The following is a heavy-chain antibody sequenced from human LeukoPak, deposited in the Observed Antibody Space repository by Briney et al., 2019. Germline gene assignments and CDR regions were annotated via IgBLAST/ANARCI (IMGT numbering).Heavy chain of an antibody. D-gene: IGHD5-18*01. Sequence: SETLSLTCAVYGGSFSGYYWSWIRQPPGKGREWIGEINHSGSTNYNPSLKSRVTISVDTSKNQFSLKLSSLTAADTAVYYCARAGSWIQPNLDYWGQGTLVTVSS. V-gene: IGHV4-34*01. J-gene: IGHJ4*02. CDR2: INHSGST. CDR1: GGSFSGYY. CDR3: ARAGSWIQPNLDY.